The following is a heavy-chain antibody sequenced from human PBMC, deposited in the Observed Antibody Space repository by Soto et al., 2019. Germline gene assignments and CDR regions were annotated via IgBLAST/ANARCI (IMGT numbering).Heavy chain of an antibody. CDR1: GGSISSYY. Sequence: PSETLSLTCTVSGGSISSYYWSWIRQPPEKGLEWIGYIYYSGSTNYNPSLKSRVTISVDTSKNQFSLKLSSVTAADTAVYYCARSYDSNYPYNWFDPWGQGTLVTVSS. CDR3: ARSYDSNYPYNWFDP. V-gene: IGHV4-59*01. CDR2: IYYSGST. J-gene: IGHJ5*02. D-gene: IGHD4-4*01.